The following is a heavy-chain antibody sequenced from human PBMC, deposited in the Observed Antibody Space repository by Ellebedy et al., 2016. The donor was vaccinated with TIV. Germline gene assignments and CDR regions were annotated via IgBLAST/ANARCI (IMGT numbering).Heavy chain of an antibody. Sequence: ASVKVSCXVSGYTFTRYGMSWVRQAPGQGLEWMGWIAVYNGHTKYAQKFQDRVVMTTETATSTVYMELRSPRSDNTAVYYCARSRLGGGHWYFDFWGRGTLVTVSS. CDR2: IAVYNGHT. D-gene: IGHD3-10*01. J-gene: IGHJ2*01. V-gene: IGHV1-18*01. CDR3: ARSRLGGGHWYFDF. CDR1: GYTFTRYG.